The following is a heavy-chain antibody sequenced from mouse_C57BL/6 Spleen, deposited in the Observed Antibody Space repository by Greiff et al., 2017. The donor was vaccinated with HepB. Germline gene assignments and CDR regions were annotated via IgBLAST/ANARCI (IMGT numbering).Heavy chain of an antibody. Sequence: EVQLQQSGPELVKPGASVKISCKASGYTFTDYYMNWVKQSHGKSLEWIGDINPNNGGTSYNQKFKGKATLTVDKSSSTAYMELRSLTSEDSAVYYCARAHYYGSSYGPMDYWGQGTSVTVSS. V-gene: IGHV1-26*01. J-gene: IGHJ4*01. CDR3: ARAHYYGSSYGPMDY. CDR1: GYTFTDYY. D-gene: IGHD1-1*01. CDR2: INPNNGGT.